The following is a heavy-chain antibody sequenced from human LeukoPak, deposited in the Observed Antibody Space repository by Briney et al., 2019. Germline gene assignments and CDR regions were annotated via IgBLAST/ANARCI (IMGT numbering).Heavy chain of an antibody. CDR1: GFTFHDHG. D-gene: IGHD3-16*01. CDR3: ARRAYPYHYYMDV. CDR2: LSWNGGET. J-gene: IGHJ6*03. Sequence: PGGSLRLSCAASGFTFHDHGMSWVRRAPGKGLEWVSSLSWNGGETRYADFVKGRFTIFRDNAKNSLYLQMDSLGAEDTALYYCARRAYPYHYYMDVWGKGATVTVSS. V-gene: IGHV3-20*04.